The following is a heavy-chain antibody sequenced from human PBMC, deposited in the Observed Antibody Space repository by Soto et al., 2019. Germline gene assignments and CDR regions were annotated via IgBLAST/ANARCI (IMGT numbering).Heavy chain of an antibody. CDR3: ARYVIFFRYCSGGSCYAAFDI. Sequence: SETLSLTCTVSGGSISSYYWSWIRQPPGKGLEWIGYVYYSGSTNYNPSLKSRVTISVDTSKNQISLKLSSVTAADTAVYYFARYVIFFRYCSGGSCYAAFDIWGQGTMVTVSS. D-gene: IGHD2-15*01. CDR2: VYYSGST. V-gene: IGHV4-59*08. CDR1: GGSISSYY. J-gene: IGHJ3*02.